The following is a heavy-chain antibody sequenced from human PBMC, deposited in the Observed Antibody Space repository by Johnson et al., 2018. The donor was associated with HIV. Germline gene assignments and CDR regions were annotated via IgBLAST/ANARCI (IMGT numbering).Heavy chain of an antibody. CDR1: GFTFDDYG. V-gene: IGHV3-20*04. D-gene: IGHD6-13*01. CDR3: ARGGIAAPYL. J-gene: IGHJ3*01. CDR2: INWNGGNT. Sequence: VQLVESGGRVVRPGGSLRLSCAASGFTFDDYGMSWVRQAPGKGLEWVSGINWNGGNTGYVDSVKGRFTISRDNVKNSLYLQMNSLRAEDTAVYYCARGGIAAPYLWGQGTMVTVAS.